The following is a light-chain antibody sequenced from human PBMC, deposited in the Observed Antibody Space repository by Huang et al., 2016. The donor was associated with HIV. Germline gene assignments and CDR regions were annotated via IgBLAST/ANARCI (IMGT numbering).Light chain of an antibody. V-gene: IGKV1-NL1*01. CDR2: AAS. J-gene: IGKJ5*01. CDR3: QQYYSTPPIT. Sequence: DIQMTQPPSSLSASVGDRVTITCRASQGISNSLAWYQQKPGKAPKLRLYAASRLKSGVPSRFSGSGSGTDYTLTISSLQPEDFATYYCQQYYSTPPITFGQGTRLEIK. CDR1: QGISNS.